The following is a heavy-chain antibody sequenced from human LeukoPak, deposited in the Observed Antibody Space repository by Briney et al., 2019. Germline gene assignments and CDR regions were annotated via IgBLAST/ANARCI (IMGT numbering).Heavy chain of an antibody. J-gene: IGHJ4*02. CDR2: ISYDGSNK. CDR1: GFTFSSYP. V-gene: IGHV3-30*04. CDR3: ARRFSSSTLDY. D-gene: IGHD6-6*01. Sequence: GGSLRLSWAASGFTFSSYPMHWVRRAPGKGLEWVAVISYDGSNKYYADSVKGRFTISRDNSKNTLYLQMNSLRAEDTAVYYCARRFSSSTLDYWGQGTLVTVSS.